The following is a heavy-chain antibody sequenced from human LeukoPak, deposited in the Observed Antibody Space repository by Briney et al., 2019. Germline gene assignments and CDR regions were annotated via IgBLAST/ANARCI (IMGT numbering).Heavy chain of an antibody. D-gene: IGHD3-10*01. V-gene: IGHV4-61*03. J-gene: IGHJ4*02. Sequence: PSQTLSLTCTVSGDSVSNGNYYWSWLRQPPGKALEWIGYIYYTGKTYYNPSLEGRVTILVDTSRNHFSVKLSSVTAADTAVYYCARSQNYYGSGDYWSQGTLVTVSS. CDR3: ARSQNYYGSGDY. CDR1: GDSVSNGNYY. CDR2: IYYTGKT.